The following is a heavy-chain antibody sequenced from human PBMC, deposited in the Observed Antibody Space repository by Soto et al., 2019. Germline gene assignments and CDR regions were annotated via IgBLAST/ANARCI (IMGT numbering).Heavy chain of an antibody. Sequence: EVQLLESGGGLVQPGGSLRLSCAASGFTFNSYAMSWVRQAPGKGLEWVSAISGSGGSTYYADSVKGRFTISRDNSKNTLYLQRNSLRAEETAVYYGANGGGDYSSGWYGAFDIWGQGTMVTVSS. CDR1: GFTFNSYA. J-gene: IGHJ3*02. D-gene: IGHD6-19*01. CDR3: ANGGGDYSSGWYGAFDI. V-gene: IGHV3-23*01. CDR2: ISGSGGST.